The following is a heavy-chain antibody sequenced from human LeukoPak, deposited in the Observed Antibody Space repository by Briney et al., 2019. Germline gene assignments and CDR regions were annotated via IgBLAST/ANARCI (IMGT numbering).Heavy chain of an antibody. V-gene: IGHV4-59*08. D-gene: IGHD4-23*01. J-gene: IGHJ3*02. CDR1: GGSFFRSN. CDR2: IYYSVST. CDR3: ASYGGSVGHALEI. Sequence: PPETLSLTGTLPGGSFFRSNWNWSREPPGRGRGLIGYIYYSVSTNYNPSLKSRVAISVDTSKNQFSLKLSSVTATDTAVYYCASYGGSVGHALEIWGQGTMVTVSS.